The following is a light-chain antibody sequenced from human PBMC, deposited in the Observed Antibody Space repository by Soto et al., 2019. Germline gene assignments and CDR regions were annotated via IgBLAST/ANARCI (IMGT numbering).Light chain of an antibody. CDR3: CSYAGRTTPYV. J-gene: IGLJ1*01. CDR1: SSDVGSYNL. CDR2: EVS. V-gene: IGLV2-23*02. Sequence: QSALTQPASVSGYPGQSITISCTGTSSDVGSYNLVSWYQHHPGKAPKLMIYEVSERPSGVSNRFSGSKSGNTASLTISGLQAEDEADYYCCSYAGRTTPYVFGTGTKLTVL.